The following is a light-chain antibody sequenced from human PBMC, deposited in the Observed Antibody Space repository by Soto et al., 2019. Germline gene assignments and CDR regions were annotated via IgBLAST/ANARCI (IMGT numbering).Light chain of an antibody. V-gene: IGKV1-6*01. Sequence: AIQMTQSPSSLSASVGDRVTITCRASQGIRSDLGWYQQRPGEAPKLLIYGTSSLQSGVPSRFSGSGSGTDFTLTISSLQPEDFATYYCLQDYDYPRTFGQGPKVEI. CDR1: QGIRSD. J-gene: IGKJ1*01. CDR2: GTS. CDR3: LQDYDYPRT.